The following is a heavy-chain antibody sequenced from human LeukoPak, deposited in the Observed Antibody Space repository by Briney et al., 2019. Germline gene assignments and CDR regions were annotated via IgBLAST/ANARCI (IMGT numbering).Heavy chain of an antibody. V-gene: IGHV3-21*04. CDR3: ARDLLYYDSSGYYCPGY. Sequence: GGSLRLSCAASGFTFSSYAMSWVRQAPGKGLEWVSSISSSSSYIYYADSVKGRFTISRDNAKNSLYLQMNSLRAEDTAVYYCARDLLYYDSSGYYCPGYWGQGTLVTVSS. J-gene: IGHJ4*02. CDR2: ISSSSSYI. CDR1: GFTFSSYA. D-gene: IGHD3-22*01.